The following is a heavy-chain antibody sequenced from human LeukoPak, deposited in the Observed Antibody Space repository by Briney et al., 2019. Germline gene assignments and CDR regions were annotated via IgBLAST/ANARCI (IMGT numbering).Heavy chain of an antibody. V-gene: IGHV1-18*01. CDR2: ISAYNGNT. CDR1: GYTFTSYG. Sequence: ASVKVSCKASGYTFTSYGISWVRQAPGQGVEWMGWISAYNGNTNYAQKLQGRVTMTTDTSTSTAYMELRSLRSDDTAVYYCARTSLEWLLPYYYYYGMDVWGQGTTVTVSS. CDR3: ARTSLEWLLPYYYYYGMDV. D-gene: IGHD3-3*01. J-gene: IGHJ6*02.